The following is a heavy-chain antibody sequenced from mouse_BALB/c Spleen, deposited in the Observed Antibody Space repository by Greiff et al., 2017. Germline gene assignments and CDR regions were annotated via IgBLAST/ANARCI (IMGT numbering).Heavy chain of an antibody. Sequence: DVMLVESGGGLVKPGGSLKLSCAASGFTFSSYAMSWVRQSPEKRLEWVAEISSGGSYTYYPDTVTGRFTISRDNAKNTLYLEMSSLRSEDTAMYYCAREEYEYWGQGTTLTVSS. CDR1: GFTFSSYA. D-gene: IGHD5-2*01. CDR2: ISSGGSYT. V-gene: IGHV5-9-4*01. J-gene: IGHJ2*01. CDR3: AREEYEY.